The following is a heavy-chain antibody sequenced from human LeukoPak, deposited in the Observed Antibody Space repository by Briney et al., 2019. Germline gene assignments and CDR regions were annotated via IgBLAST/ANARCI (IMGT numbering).Heavy chain of an antibody. D-gene: IGHD4-17*01. Sequence: ASVKVSCKASGGTFSNYAISWVRQAPGQGLEWMGGIIPIFGTSNYAQKFQGRVTITADESTSTAYMELSSLRSEDTAVYYCASLGGGSTVTTYLNYWGQGTLVTVSS. CDR3: ASLGGGSTVTTYLNY. CDR2: IIPIFGTS. V-gene: IGHV1-69*01. J-gene: IGHJ4*02. CDR1: GGTFSNYA.